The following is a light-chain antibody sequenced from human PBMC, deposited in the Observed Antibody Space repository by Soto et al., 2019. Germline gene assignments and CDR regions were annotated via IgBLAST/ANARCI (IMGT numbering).Light chain of an antibody. CDR3: QHYGSSPPVT. Sequence: EIVLTQSPGPLSLSPGERATLSCRASQSVRSSYLAWYPQKPGQAPRLLIYGASSRATGIPNRFSGRRSGTHFTISISSLEPDDFAVYYCQHYGSSPPVTFDQGTRLDI. V-gene: IGKV3-20*01. CDR1: QSVRSSY. CDR2: GAS. J-gene: IGKJ5*01.